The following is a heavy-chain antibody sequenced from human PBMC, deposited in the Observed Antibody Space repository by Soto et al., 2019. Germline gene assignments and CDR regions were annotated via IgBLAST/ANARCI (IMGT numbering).Heavy chain of an antibody. CDR3: ARDMAAVPYYYGMDV. CDR2: ISYDGSNK. V-gene: IGHV3-30-3*01. CDR1: GFTFSSYA. J-gene: IGHJ6*02. D-gene: IGHD6-25*01. Sequence: QVQLVESGGGVVQPGRSLRLSCAASGFTFSSYAMHWVRQAPGKGLEWVAVISYDGSNKYYADSVKGRFTISRDNSKNTLYLQMNSLRAEDTAVYYCARDMAAVPYYYGMDVWGQGTTVTVSS.